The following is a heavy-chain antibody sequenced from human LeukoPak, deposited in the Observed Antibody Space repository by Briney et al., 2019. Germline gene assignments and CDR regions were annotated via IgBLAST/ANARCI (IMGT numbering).Heavy chain of an antibody. J-gene: IGHJ5*02. D-gene: IGHD2-2*02. CDR1: GGSFRGFY. Sequence: SETLSLTCAVYGGSFRGFYWRWPPQPPGKGRVGIMEINHRGRTNYLPCLKKPVTISVDTSKSKLSLKLSSVTAADTAVYYWARGRCSSTSCYKSQRWFDPSGQGTLVSASS. V-gene: IGHV4-34*01. CDR3: ARGRCSSTSCYKSQRWFDP. CDR2: INHRGRT.